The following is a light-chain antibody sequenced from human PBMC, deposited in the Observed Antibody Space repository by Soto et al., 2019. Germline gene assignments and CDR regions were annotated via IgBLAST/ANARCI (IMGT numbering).Light chain of an antibody. CDR2: VGTGGIVG. Sequence: QSVLSQPPSASASLGASVTLTCTLSSGYSNYQGDWYQQRPGKGPRFVMRVGTGGIVGSKGDGIPDRFSVLGSGLNRYLTIKNIQEEDESDYHCGADHGTGSNFVVVFGGGTKVTVL. CDR3: GADHGTGSNFVVV. V-gene: IGLV9-49*01. J-gene: IGLJ2*01. CDR1: SGYSNYQ.